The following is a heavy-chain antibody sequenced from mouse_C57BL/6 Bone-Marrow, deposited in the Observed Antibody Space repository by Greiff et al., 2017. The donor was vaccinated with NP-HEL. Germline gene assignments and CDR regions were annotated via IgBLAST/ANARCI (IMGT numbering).Heavy chain of an antibody. CDR1: GYTFTSYW. D-gene: IGHD2-2*01. CDR3: ARGGLRRGDWYFDV. CDR2: IDPSDSYT. V-gene: IGHV1-50*01. J-gene: IGHJ1*03. Sequence: QVQLKQPGAELVKPGASVKLSCKASGYTFTSYWMQWVKQRPGQGLEWIGEIDPSDSYTNYNQKFKGKATLTVDTSSSTAYMQLSSLTSEDSAVYDCARGGLRRGDWYFDVWGTGTTVTVSS.